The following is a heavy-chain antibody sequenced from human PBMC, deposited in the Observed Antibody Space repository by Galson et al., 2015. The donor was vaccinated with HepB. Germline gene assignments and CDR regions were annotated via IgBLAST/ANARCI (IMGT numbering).Heavy chain of an antibody. CDR1: GGTFSSYA. Sequence: CKASGGTFSSYAISWVRQAPGQGLGWMGGIIPIFGTANYAQKFQGRVTITADESTSTAYMELSSLRSDDTAVYYCARDHWNDAHYYYYYGMDVWGQGTTVTVSS. CDR3: ARDHWNDAHYYYYYGMDV. D-gene: IGHD1-1*01. J-gene: IGHJ6*02. V-gene: IGHV1-69*01. CDR2: IIPIFGTA.